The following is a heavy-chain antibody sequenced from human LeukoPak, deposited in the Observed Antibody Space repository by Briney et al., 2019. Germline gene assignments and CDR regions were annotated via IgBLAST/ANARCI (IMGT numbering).Heavy chain of an antibody. CDR2: IYSSGST. V-gene: IGHV4-4*07. J-gene: IGHJ4*02. CDR3: AREAYYYDSSGYRKFDY. D-gene: IGHD3-22*01. Sequence: SETLSLTCTVSGGSLSSYYWSWVRQPAGKGLEWVGRIYSSGSTNYNPSLTSGGTISVKKSKNQSSRRRSSVTAADTAVYYCAREAYYYDSSGYRKFDYWGQGTLVTVPS. CDR1: GGSLSSYY.